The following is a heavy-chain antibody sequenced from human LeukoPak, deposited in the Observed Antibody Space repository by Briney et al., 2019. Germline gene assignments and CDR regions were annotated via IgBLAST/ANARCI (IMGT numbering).Heavy chain of an antibody. J-gene: IGHJ4*02. CDR2: IYYSGST. V-gene: IGHV4-59*12. CDR1: GGSISSYH. CDR3: ARASSGSLHFFDY. Sequence: SETLSLPCTVSGGSISSYHSRWIRHPPRKGLEWVGYIYYSGSTNYNPSLKSRVIISVDTSKNQFSLKLSSVTAADTAVYYCARASSGSLHFFDYWGQGTLVTVSS. D-gene: IGHD1-26*01.